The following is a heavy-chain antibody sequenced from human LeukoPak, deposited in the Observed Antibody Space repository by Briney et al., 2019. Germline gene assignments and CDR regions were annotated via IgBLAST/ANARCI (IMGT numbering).Heavy chain of an antibody. CDR2: INHSGST. D-gene: IGHD3-3*01. J-gene: IGHJ5*02. CDR1: GGSFSGYY. V-gene: IGHV4-34*01. CDR3: ARFPRFTGYNWFDP. Sequence: TSETLSLTCAVYGGSFSGYYWSWIRQPPGKGLEWIGEINHSGSTNYNPSLKSRVTISVDTSKNQFSLKLSSVTAADTAVYYCARFPRFTGYNWFDPWGQGTLVTVSS.